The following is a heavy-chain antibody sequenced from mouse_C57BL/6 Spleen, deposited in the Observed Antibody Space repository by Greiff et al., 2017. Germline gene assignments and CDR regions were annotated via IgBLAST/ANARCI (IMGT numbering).Heavy chain of an antibody. D-gene: IGHD3-2*02. V-gene: IGHV1-82*01. CDR2: IYPGDGDT. J-gene: IGHJ2*01. CDR1: GYAFSSSW. CDR3: ARGDSSGYEGDFDY. Sequence: VKLQESGPELVKPGASVKISCKASGYAFSSSWMNWVKQRPGKGLEWIGRIYPGDGDTNYNGKFKGKATLTADKSSSTAYMQLSSLTSEDSAVYFCARGDSSGYEGDFDYWGQGTTLTVSS.